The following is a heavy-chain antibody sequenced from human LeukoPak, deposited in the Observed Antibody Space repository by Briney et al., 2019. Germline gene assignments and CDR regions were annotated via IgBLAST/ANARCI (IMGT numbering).Heavy chain of an antibody. J-gene: IGHJ4*02. V-gene: IGHV1-46*01. Sequence: ASVKVSCKASGYTFTSYYIHWVRQAPGQGLEWMGIMNPSDGSTSYAQKFRGRVTMTRDTSTTTVYMEMSNLSSEDTAMYYCAKSRTTGSASSDYWGQGTLVTVSA. CDR2: MNPSDGST. CDR1: GYTFTSYY. D-gene: IGHD2-8*02. CDR3: AKSRTTGSASSDY.